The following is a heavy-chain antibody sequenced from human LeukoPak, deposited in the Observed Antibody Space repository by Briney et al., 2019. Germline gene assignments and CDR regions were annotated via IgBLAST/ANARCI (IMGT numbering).Heavy chain of an antibody. CDR3: ARDRDDFWSGSKTTPDY. V-gene: IGHV3-74*01. J-gene: IGHJ4*02. CDR2: INSDGSST. Sequence: GGSLRLSCAASGFTFSSYWMHWVRQAPRKGLVWVSRINSDGSSTSYADSVKGRFTISRDNAKNTLYLQMNSLRAVDTAVHYCARDRDDFWSGSKTTPDYWGQGTLVTVSS. D-gene: IGHD3-3*01. CDR1: GFTFSSYW.